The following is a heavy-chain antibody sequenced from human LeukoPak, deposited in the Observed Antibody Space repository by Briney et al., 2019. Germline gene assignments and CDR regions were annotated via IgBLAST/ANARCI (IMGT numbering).Heavy chain of an antibody. Sequence: GGSLRLSCAASGFTFNYAWMSWVRQVPGKGLEWIGQTVSEIDGGTTDYAAPVKGRFTISRDDSKSTLYLQMNSLKIEDTAVYYCTTDEDWNYARKDVWGQGATVIVSS. CDR1: GFTFNYAW. J-gene: IGHJ6*02. CDR2: TVSEIDGGTT. V-gene: IGHV3-15*04. D-gene: IGHD1-7*01. CDR3: TTDEDWNYARKDV.